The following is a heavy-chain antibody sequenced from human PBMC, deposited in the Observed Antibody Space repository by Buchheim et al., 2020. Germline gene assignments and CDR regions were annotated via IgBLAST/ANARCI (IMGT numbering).Heavy chain of an antibody. CDR3: ARSTRRDGYDDY. CDR1: GGSFSGYY. V-gene: IGHV4-34*01. CDR2: INNSGST. Sequence: QVQLQQWGAGLLKPSETLSLTCAVYGGSFSGYYWSWIRQPPGKGLEWIGEINNSGSTYYNPSLKSRVTISVDTSKNQFSLKLSSVTAADTAVYYCARSTRRDGYDDYWGQGTL. D-gene: IGHD5-24*01. J-gene: IGHJ4*02.